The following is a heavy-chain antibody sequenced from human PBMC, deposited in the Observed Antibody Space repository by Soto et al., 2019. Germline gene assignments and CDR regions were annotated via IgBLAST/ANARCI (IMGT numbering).Heavy chain of an antibody. Sequence: GGSLRLSCAASGFTFSSYAMSWVRQAPGKGLEWVSAISGSGGSTYYADSVKGRFTISRDNSKNTLYLQMNSLRAEDTAVYYCAKRLTYDFWSGYPPHIDYWGQGTLVTVSS. CDR2: ISGSGGST. CDR1: GFTFSSYA. V-gene: IGHV3-23*01. J-gene: IGHJ4*02. D-gene: IGHD3-3*01. CDR3: AKRLTYDFWSGYPPHIDY.